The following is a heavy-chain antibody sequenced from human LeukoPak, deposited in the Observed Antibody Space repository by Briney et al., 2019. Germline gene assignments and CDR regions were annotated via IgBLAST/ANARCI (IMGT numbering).Heavy chain of an antibody. CDR3: ARGPPTVTRKKQQRTFLDYFQH. J-gene: IGHJ1*01. V-gene: IGHV4-34*01. Sequence: SETLSLTCAVYGGSFSGYYWSWIRQPPGKGLEWIGEINHSGSTNYNPSLKSRVTISVDTSKNQFSLKLSSVTAADTAVYYCARGPPTVTRKKQQRTFLDYFQHWGQGTLVTVSS. CDR2: INHSGST. CDR1: GGSFSGYY. D-gene: IGHD4-17*01.